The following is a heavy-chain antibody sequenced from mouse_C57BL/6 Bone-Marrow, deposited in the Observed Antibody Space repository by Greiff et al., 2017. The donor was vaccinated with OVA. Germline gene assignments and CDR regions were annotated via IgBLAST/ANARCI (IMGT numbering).Heavy chain of an antibody. Sequence: QVQLKQSGPELVKPGASVKISCKAPGYAFSSSWMNWVKQRPGKGLEWIGRIYPGDGDTNYNGKFKGKATLTADKSSSTAYMQLSSLTSEDSAVYFCARVGITGTFDYWGQGTTLTVSS. CDR1: GYAFSSSW. V-gene: IGHV1-82*01. CDR2: IYPGDGDT. CDR3: ARVGITGTFDY. J-gene: IGHJ2*01. D-gene: IGHD4-1*01.